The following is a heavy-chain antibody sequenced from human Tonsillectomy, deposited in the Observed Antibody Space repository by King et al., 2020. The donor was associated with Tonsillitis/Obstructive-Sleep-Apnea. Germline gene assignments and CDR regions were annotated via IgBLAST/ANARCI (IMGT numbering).Heavy chain of an antibody. D-gene: IGHD2-2*01. Sequence: VQLVESGGGVVQPGRSLRLSCAASGFTFSSYAMHWVRQAPGKGLEWVAVISYDGNNKYYADSVKGRFTISRDNSKNTLFLQMNSLRAEDTAVYYCARAGDXLXLPATYYFDXWGXGTLVTVSS. CDR2: ISYDGNNK. J-gene: IGHJ4*02. CDR3: ARAGDXLXLPATYYFDX. CDR1: GFTFSSYA. V-gene: IGHV3-30*04.